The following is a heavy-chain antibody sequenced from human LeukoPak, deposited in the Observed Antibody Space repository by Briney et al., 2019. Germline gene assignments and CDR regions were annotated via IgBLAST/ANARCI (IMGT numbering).Heavy chain of an antibody. J-gene: IGHJ3*02. Sequence: GGSLRLSCEASGFTFSDYVMHWVRQAPGKGLEWVALISEDRGFRYHADSVKGRFSISRDNSENTLYLQMNGLRADDTAMYYCVRERDGFDIWGQGTWVTVS. CDR3: VRERDGFDI. CDR2: ISEDRGFR. CDR1: GFTFSDYV. V-gene: IGHV3-30*01.